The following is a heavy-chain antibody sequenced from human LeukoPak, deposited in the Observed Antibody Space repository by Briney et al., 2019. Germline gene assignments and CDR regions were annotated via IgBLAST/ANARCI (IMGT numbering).Heavy chain of an antibody. CDR2: IYSGGST. V-gene: IGHV3-53*04. D-gene: IGHD2-2*01. Sequence: GGSLRLSCAASGFTVSSNYMSWVRQAPGKGLEWVSVIYSGGSTYYADSVKGRFTISRHNSKNTLYLQMNSLRAEDTAVYYCARVATYCSSTSCYGEYFDYWGQGTLVTASS. CDR3: ARVATYCSSTSCYGEYFDY. J-gene: IGHJ4*02. CDR1: GFTVSSNY.